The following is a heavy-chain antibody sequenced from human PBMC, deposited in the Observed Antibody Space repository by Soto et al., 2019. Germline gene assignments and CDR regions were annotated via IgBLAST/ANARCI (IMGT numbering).Heavy chain of an antibody. V-gene: IGHV3-23*01. CDR1: GFTFSSYA. D-gene: IGHD4-17*01. CDR2: ISGSGGST. J-gene: IGHJ5*02. Sequence: EVQLLESGGGLVQPGGSLRLSCAASGFTFSSYAMSWVRQAPGKGLEWVSAISGSGGSTYYADSVKGRFTISRDNSMNTLELQMNSVRAEDTAVYYCAKGGGYGDYHNWFGPWGQGTLVTVSS. CDR3: AKGGGYGDYHNWFGP.